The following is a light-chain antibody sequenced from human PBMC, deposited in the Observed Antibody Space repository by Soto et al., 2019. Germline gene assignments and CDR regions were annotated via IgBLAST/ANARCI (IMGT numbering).Light chain of an antibody. CDR2: GVS. V-gene: IGKV3-20*01. CDR3: QQYGSSPRT. CDR1: QSVSSNF. Sequence: EIVLTQSPGTLSLSPGERATLSCRASQSVSSNFFAWYQQKPGQAPRLLIYGVSSRATGIPDRFSGSGSGTDFTLTISRLEPEDFAINYCQQYGSSPRTFGQGTKLEI. J-gene: IGKJ2*01.